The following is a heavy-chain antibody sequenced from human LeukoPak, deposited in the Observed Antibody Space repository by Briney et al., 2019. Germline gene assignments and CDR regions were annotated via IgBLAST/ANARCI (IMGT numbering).Heavy chain of an antibody. J-gene: IGHJ6*03. CDR3: ARGDLKYSSSSDYYYYMDV. CDR2: IYTSGST. CDR1: GGSISSYY. D-gene: IGHD6-6*01. Sequence: SGTLSLTCTVSGGSISSYYWSWIRQPAGKGLEWIGRIYTSGSTNYNPSLQSRVTMSVDTSKNQFSLKLSSVTAADTAVYYCARGDLKYSSSSDYYYYMDVWGKGTTVTVSS. V-gene: IGHV4-4*07.